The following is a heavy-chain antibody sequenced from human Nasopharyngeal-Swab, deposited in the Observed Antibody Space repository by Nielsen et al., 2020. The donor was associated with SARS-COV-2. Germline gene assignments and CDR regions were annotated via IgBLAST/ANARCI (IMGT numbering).Heavy chain of an antibody. V-gene: IGHV3-23*03. CDR3: AKGLRNWFDP. CDR2: IYSGGSST. CDR1: GFTFSSYA. J-gene: IGHJ5*02. Sequence: GGSLRLSCAASGFTFSSYAMSWVRQAPGKGLEWVSVIYSGGSSTYYADSVKGRFTISRDNSKNTLYLQMNSLRAEDTAVYYCAKGLRNWFDPWGQGTLVTVPS.